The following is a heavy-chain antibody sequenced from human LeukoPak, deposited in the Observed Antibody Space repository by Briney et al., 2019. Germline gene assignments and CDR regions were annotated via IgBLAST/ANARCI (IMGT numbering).Heavy chain of an antibody. D-gene: IGHD3-16*01. CDR3: ARASVLLSADY. V-gene: IGHV4-59*01. J-gene: IGHJ4*02. CDR1: GGFITSSFY. Sequence: SETLSLTCTVSGGFITSSFYWSWIRQSPGKGLEWIGYIYNSGGTKYNPSLKSRLTISVDTSKNQFSLNLSSVTAADTAVYYCARASVLLSADYWGQGTPVTVSS. CDR2: IYNSGGT.